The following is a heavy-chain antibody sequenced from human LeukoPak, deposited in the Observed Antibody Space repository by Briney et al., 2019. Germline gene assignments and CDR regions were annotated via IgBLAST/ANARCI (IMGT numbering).Heavy chain of an antibody. V-gene: IGHV5-51*01. D-gene: IGHD6-13*01. J-gene: IGHJ5*02. Sequence: GESLKISCKGSGYSFISYWIGWVRQMPGKGLEWMGVISPGDSKTRYSPSFQGQVTISADKSINIVYLQWSSLKASDTAMYYCARRQQLVPGWFDPWGQGTLVTVST. CDR1: GYSFISYW. CDR3: ARRQQLVPGWFDP. CDR2: ISPGDSKT.